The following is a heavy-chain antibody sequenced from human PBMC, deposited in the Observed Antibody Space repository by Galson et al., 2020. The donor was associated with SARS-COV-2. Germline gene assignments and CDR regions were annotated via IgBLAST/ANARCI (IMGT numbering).Heavy chain of an antibody. J-gene: IGHJ3*02. CDR3: AKDSYYDILTGYSGAFDI. CDR1: GFKFDDFA. CDR2: ISWNSDNI. Sequence: GGSLRLSCAASGFKFDDFAMHWVRQAPGEGLERVSGISWNSDNIDYADSVKGRLTISRDNAKNSLYLQVNSLRPEDTALYYCAKDSYYDILTGYSGAFDIWGQGTMVTVSS. V-gene: IGHV3-9*01. D-gene: IGHD3-9*01.